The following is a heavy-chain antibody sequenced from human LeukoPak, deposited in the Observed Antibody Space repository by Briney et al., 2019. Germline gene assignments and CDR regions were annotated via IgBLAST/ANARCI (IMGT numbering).Heavy chain of an antibody. CDR3: ARAEVPAAMAWFDP. J-gene: IGHJ5*02. CDR1: GGSISSYH. V-gene: IGHV4-59*01. D-gene: IGHD2-2*01. Sequence: PPETLSLTCTVSGGSISSYHWSWIRQPPGKGLEWIGYIYYSGGTNYNPSLKSRVTISVDTSKNQFSLKLSSVTAADTAVYYCARAEVPAAMAWFDPWGQGTLVTVSS. CDR2: IYYSGGT.